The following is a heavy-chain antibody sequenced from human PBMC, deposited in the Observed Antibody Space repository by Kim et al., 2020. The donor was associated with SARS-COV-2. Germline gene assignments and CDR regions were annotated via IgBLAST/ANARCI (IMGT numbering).Heavy chain of an antibody. CDR1: GFTFSHYA. Sequence: GGSLRLSCAASGFTFSHYAMSWVRQPPGKGLEWVSYIRGGGAVTHYAGSVKGRCTISRDNYKNMLYLQLDSLRAEDTAVYYCARCHANWGNDAFDIWGLGTMVTVSS. V-gene: IGHV3-23*01. D-gene: IGHD3-16*01. CDR2: IRGGGAVT. CDR3: ARCHANWGNDAFDI. J-gene: IGHJ3*02.